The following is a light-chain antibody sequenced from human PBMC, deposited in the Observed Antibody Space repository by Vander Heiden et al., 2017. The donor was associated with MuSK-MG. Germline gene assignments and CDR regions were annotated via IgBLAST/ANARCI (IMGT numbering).Light chain of an antibody. J-gene: IGKJ4*01. CDR1: QSVSST. CDR3: QQYKNWPPT. Sequence: EIVMTQSPATLSVSPGERATLSCSASQSVSSTLAWYQQEPGQAPRLLIYGASTRATGIPARFSGRGSGTEFTLTISSLQSEDFAVYYCQQYKNWPPTFGGGTKVEIK. CDR2: GAS. V-gene: IGKV3-15*01.